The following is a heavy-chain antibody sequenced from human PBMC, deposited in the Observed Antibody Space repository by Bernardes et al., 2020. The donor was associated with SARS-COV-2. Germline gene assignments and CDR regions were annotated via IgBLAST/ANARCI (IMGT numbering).Heavy chain of an antibody. CDR3: ARVRHLSYDSSGYYYPPSDFYYYYGMDV. CDR2: ISGSGGST. CDR1: GFTFSSYA. V-gene: IGHV3-23*01. Sequence: GGSLRLSCAASGFTFSSYAMSWVRQAPGKGLEWVSAISGSGGSTYYADSVKGRFTISRDNSKNTLYLQMNSLRAEDTAVYYCARVRHLSYDSSGYYYPPSDFYYYYGMDVWGQGTTVTVSS. J-gene: IGHJ6*02. D-gene: IGHD3-22*01.